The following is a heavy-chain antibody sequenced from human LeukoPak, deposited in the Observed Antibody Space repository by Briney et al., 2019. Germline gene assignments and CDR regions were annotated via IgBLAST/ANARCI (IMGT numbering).Heavy chain of an antibody. CDR3: ARHPSGYCSGGSCYLRIDY. D-gene: IGHD2-15*01. CDR2: ISSSSSYI. CDR1: GFTFSSYS. V-gene: IGHV3-21*01. Sequence: GGSLRLSCAASGFTFSSYSMNWVRQAPGKGLEWVSSISSSSSYIYYADSVKGRFTISRDNAKNSLYPQMNSLRAEDTAVYYCARHPSGYCSGGSCYLRIDYWGQGTLVTVSS. J-gene: IGHJ4*02.